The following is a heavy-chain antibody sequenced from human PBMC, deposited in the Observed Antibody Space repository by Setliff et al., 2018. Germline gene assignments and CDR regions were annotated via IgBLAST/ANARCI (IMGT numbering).Heavy chain of an antibody. V-gene: IGHV3-74*01. CDR1: GFTFSSHW. CDR2: INNDGSST. J-gene: IGHJ6*02. CDR3: ARDRMIVVVQGMDV. Sequence: GGSLRLSCAAAGFTFSSHWMHWVHQAPGKRLMWVSRINNDGSSTTYEDSVKGRFTISRDNAKNTLYLQMNSLRAEDTAVYYCARDRMIVVVQGMDVWGQGTTVTVSS. D-gene: IGHD3-22*01.